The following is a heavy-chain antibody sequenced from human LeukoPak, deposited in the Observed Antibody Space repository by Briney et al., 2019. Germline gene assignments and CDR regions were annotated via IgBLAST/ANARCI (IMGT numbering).Heavy chain of an antibody. J-gene: IGHJ1*01. Sequence: ASVKVSCKASGGTFSSYAISWVRQAPGQGLEWMGGIIPIFGTANYAQKFQGRVTITTDESTSTAYMELSSLRSVDTAVYYCAIYYYDSSGYYYGEYFQHWGQGTLVTVSS. D-gene: IGHD3-22*01. CDR1: GGTFSSYA. CDR2: IIPIFGTA. V-gene: IGHV1-69*05. CDR3: AIYYYDSSGYYYGEYFQH.